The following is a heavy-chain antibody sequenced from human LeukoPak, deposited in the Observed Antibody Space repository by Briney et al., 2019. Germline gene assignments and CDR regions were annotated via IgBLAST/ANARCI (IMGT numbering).Heavy chain of an antibody. J-gene: IGHJ6*02. CDR1: GGSISSSSYY. CDR2: IYYSGST. Sequence: SETLSLTCTVSGGSISSSSYYWGWIRQPPGKGLEWIGNIYYSGSTNNNPSLKSRVTISVDTSKNQFSLKLSSVTAADTAVYYCARDWGYCSGTSCLTYYYGMDVWGQGTTVTVSS. D-gene: IGHD2-2*01. CDR3: ARDWGYCSGTSCLTYYYGMDV. V-gene: IGHV4-61*01.